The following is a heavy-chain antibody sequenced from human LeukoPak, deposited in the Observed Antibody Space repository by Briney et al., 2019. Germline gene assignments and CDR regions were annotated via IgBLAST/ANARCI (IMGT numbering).Heavy chain of an antibody. D-gene: IGHD4-23*01. J-gene: IGHJ4*02. CDR1: GFTFSSYW. CDR3: VRGNDYGGPHY. Sequence: GGSLRLSCAVSGFTFSSYWMHWVRQAPGKRLVWVSRIDRDGSRINYADSVKGRFSISRDNGKNTLFLQMNSLRAEDAAVYYCVRGNDYGGPHYWGQGTLVTVPS. V-gene: IGHV3-74*01. CDR2: IDRDGSRI.